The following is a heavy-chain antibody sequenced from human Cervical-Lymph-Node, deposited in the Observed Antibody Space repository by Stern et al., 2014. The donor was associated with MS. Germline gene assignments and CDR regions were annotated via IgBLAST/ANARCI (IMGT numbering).Heavy chain of an antibody. J-gene: IGHJ5*02. Sequence: VQLVESGAEVKKPGASVKVSCKASGDSFASYPIHWLRQAPGQGPAWMGIVNPTDGRATYAQTLQGRVTMTRDTSTRTISMALSSLRPEDTAMYFCATPLPYATWGQGTRVTVSS. CDR2: VNPTDGRA. CDR3: ATPLPYAT. V-gene: IGHV1-46*03. CDR1: GDSFASYP. D-gene: IGHD4-17*01.